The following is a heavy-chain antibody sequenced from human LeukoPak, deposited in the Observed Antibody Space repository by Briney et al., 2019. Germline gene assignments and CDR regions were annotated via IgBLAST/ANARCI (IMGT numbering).Heavy chain of an antibody. J-gene: IGHJ4*02. CDR1: GFTFSSYS. Sequence: GGSLRLSCAASGFTFSSYSMNWVRQAPGKGLEWVSSISTTSRYIYYADSVKGRFTVSRDNAKNSLSLQMNSLRAEDTAVYYCARGNSDYDHDYWGQGTLVTVS. V-gene: IGHV3-21*01. CDR2: ISTTSRYI. CDR3: ARGNSDYDHDY. D-gene: IGHD4-11*01.